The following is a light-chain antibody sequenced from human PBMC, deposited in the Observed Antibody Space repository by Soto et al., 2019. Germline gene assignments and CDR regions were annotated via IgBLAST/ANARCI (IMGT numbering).Light chain of an antibody. CDR1: QSLVYSDGNTY. CDR2: KVS. J-gene: IGKJ2*01. CDR3: MQGTHWPYT. Sequence: DVVMTQSPLSLPVTLGQPASISCRSSQSLVYSDGNTYLSWFQQSPGQSPRLLIYKVSNWDSGVPDSFSGSGSGSDFTLKISRVEAEDIGFYYYMQGTHWPYTFGQGTKLEIK. V-gene: IGKV2D-30*01.